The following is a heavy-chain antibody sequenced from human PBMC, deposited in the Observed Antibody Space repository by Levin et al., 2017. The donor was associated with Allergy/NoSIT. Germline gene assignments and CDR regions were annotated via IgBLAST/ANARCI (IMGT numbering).Heavy chain of an antibody. V-gene: IGHV2-70*01. Sequence: SGPTLVKPTQTLTLTCTFSGFSLSTSGMCVSWIRQPPGKALEWLALIDWYDDKYYSASLKTRLTISKDTSKNQVVLTMTNTDPVATATYYSARVSYYDYGGNYIGRAWFDPWGQGTLVTASS. J-gene: IGHJ5*02. CDR1: GFSLSTSGMC. CDR2: IDWYDDK. CDR3: ARVSYYDYGGNYIGRAWFDP. D-gene: IGHD4/OR15-4a*01.